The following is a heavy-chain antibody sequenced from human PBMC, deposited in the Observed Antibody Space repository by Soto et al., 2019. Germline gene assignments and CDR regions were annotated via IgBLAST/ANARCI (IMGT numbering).Heavy chain of an antibody. CDR3: ARSLTIFGVVTEPDYYMDV. CDR1: GYTFTGYY. V-gene: IGHV1-2*04. Sequence: ASVKVSCKASGYTFTGYYMHWVRQAPGQGLEWMGWINPNSGGTNYAQKFQGWVTMTRDTSISTAYMELSRLRSDDTAVYYCARSLTIFGVVTEPDYYMDVWGKGTTVTVSS. J-gene: IGHJ6*03. D-gene: IGHD3-3*01. CDR2: INPNSGGT.